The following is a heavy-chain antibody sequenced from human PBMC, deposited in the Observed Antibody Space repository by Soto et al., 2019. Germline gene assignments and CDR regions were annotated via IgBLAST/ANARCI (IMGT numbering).Heavy chain of an antibody. Sequence: GGSLRLSCAASGFTFSSYAMSWVRQAPWKGLEWVSAISGSGGSTYYADSVKGRFTISRDNSKNTLYLQMNSLRAEDTAVYYCAKHELPVVPAAILHYWGQGTLVTVSS. V-gene: IGHV3-23*01. J-gene: IGHJ4*02. CDR3: AKHELPVVPAAILHY. D-gene: IGHD2-2*01. CDR2: ISGSGGST. CDR1: GFTFSSYA.